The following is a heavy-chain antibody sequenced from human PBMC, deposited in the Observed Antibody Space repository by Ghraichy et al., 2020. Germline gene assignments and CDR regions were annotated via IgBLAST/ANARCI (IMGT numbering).Heavy chain of an antibody. CDR2: FYYSGST. CDR3: ARQGGYSGHFDY. CDR1: GGSISSNSYY. J-gene: IGHJ4*02. Sequence: SETLSLTCTVSGGSISSNSYYWGWIRQPPGKGLEWIGTFYYSGSTYYNPSINSRVTISVDTSKNQFSLKLSSVTAADTAVYYCARQGGYSGHFDYWRQGTLVSVST. D-gene: IGHD1-26*01. V-gene: IGHV4-39*01.